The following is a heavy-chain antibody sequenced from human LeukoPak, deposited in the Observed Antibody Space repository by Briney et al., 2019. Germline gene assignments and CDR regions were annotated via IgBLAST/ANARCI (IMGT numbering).Heavy chain of an antibody. CDR3: YVVGWNYVHWGVSVEPYYFDY. CDR1: GFTFSNSA. J-gene: IGHJ4*02. D-gene: IGHD1-7*01. CDR2: ISSSSSTI. V-gene: IGHV3-48*04. Sequence: QAGGSLRLSCAASGFTFSNSAMSWVRQAPGKGLEWVSYISSSSSTIYYADSVKGRFTISRDNAKNSLYLQMNSLRAEDTAVYYCYVVGWNYVHWGVSVEPYYFDYWGQGTLVTVSS.